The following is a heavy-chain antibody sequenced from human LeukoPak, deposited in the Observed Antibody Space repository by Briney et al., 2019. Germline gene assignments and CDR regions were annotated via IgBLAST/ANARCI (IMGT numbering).Heavy chain of an antibody. Sequence: GRSQRPSCAASGFTFSSYAMSWVRHAPGKWLEWLSAISGSVGSTYYADSVKGRFTISRDNSKNTLYLQMNSLRAEDTAVYYCAKDDGGYCSSTSCYWGYFDYWGQGTLVTVSS. CDR2: ISGSVGST. V-gene: IGHV3-23*01. J-gene: IGHJ4*02. CDR3: AKDDGGYCSSTSCYWGYFDY. D-gene: IGHD2-2*01. CDR1: GFTFSSYA.